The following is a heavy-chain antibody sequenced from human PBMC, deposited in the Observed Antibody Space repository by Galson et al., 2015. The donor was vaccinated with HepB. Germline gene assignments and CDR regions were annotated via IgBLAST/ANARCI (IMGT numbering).Heavy chain of an antibody. CDR3: AREGNTMVRGVPRRWHFDL. CDR1: GFTFSSYG. J-gene: IGHJ2*01. V-gene: IGHV3-33*08. Sequence: SLRLSCAASGFTFSSYGMHWVRQAPGKGLEWVAVIWYDGSNKYYADSVKGRFTISRDNSKNTLYLQMNSLRAEDTAVYYCAREGNTMVRGVPRRWHFDLWGRGTLVTVSS. CDR2: IWYDGSNK. D-gene: IGHD3-10*01.